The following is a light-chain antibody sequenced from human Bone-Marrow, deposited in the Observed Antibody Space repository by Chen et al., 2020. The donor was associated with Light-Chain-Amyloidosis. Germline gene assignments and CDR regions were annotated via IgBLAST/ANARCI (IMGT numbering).Light chain of an antibody. CDR2: EVI. CDR3: SSYTITNTLV. Sequence: QLALPHPAPGPGSPGQPTPISSTGPRSAVVGDNHVSWYHQHPDKAPKLMIYEVITRPSWVPDRFSRSKSDNTASLTISGLQPEDEADYFCSSYTITNTLVFGSGTRVTVL. CDR1: RSAVVGDNH. J-gene: IGLJ1*01. V-gene: IGLV2-14*01.